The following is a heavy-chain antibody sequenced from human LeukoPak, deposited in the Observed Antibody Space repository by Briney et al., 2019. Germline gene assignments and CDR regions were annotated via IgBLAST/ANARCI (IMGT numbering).Heavy chain of an antibody. CDR3: ARDGVRGWDAFDI. J-gene: IGHJ3*02. D-gene: IGHD3-10*02. CDR1: GFSFSNYW. V-gene: IGHV3-74*01. Sequence: GGSLRLSCAASGFSFSNYWMHWVRQAPGKGLVWVSRIRSDGGSTSYADSVKGRSTISRDNAENTLYLQMDSLRAEDTAVYYCARDGVRGWDAFDIWGQGTTVIVSS. CDR2: IRSDGGST.